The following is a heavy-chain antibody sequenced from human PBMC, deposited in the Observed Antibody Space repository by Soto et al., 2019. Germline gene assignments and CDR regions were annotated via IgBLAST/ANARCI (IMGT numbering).Heavy chain of an antibody. V-gene: IGHV1-69*13. CDR2: IIPIFGTA. Sequence: GASVKVSCKASGGTFSSYAISWVRQAPGQGLEWMGGIIPIFGTANYAQKFQGRVTITADESTSTAYMELSSLRSEDTAVYYCARDQGRDGYNPFDYWGQGTLVTVSS. D-gene: IGHD5-12*01. CDR3: ARDQGRDGYNPFDY. J-gene: IGHJ4*02. CDR1: GGTFSSYA.